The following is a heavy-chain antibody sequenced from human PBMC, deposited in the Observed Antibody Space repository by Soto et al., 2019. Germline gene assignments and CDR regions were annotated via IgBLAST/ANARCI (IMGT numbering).Heavy chain of an antibody. CDR2: SRNEANSYTT. CDR1: GFRFSDFF. Sequence: GGSLRLSCDASGFRFSDFFMDWVRQTPGKGLEWVGRSRNEANSYTTGYAASVKGRFTISRHDSQNSLILQMNSLKIEDTAIYYCALNYYGLDVLGHGTTVTVSS. CDR3: ALNYYGLDV. J-gene: IGHJ6*02. V-gene: IGHV3-72*01.